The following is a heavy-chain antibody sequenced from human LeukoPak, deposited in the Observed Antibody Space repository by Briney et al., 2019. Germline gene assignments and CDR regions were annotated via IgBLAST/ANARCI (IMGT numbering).Heavy chain of an antibody. Sequence: QSGGSLRLSCAASGFTFSSYAMHWVGQAPGKGLEWVAVISYDGSNKYYADSVKGRFTISRDNSKNTLYLQMNSLRAEDTAVYYCARDSSATFSSSWYYFDYWGQGTLVTVSS. J-gene: IGHJ4*02. CDR2: ISYDGSNK. V-gene: IGHV3-30*04. D-gene: IGHD6-13*01. CDR3: ARDSSATFSSSWYYFDY. CDR1: GFTFSSYA.